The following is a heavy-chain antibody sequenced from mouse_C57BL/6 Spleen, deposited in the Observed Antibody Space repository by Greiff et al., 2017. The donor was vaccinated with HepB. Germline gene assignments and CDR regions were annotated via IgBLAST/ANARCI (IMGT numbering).Heavy chain of an antibody. CDR3: AREASRQYYFDY. V-gene: IGHV3-6*01. D-gene: IGHD6-1*01. J-gene: IGHJ2*01. CDR1: GYSITSGYY. Sequence: VQLKESGPGLVKPSQSLSLTCSVTGYSITSGYYWNWIRQFPGNKLEWMGYISYDGSNNYNPSLKNRISITRDTSKNQFFLKLNSVTTEDTATYYCAREASRQYYFDYWGQGTTLTVSS. CDR2: ISYDGSN.